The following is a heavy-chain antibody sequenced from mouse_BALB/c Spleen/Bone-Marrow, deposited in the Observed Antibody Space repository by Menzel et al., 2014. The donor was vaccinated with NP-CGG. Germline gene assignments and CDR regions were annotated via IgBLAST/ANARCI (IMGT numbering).Heavy chain of an antibody. CDR1: GFTFSDYY. V-gene: IGHV5-4*02. D-gene: IGHD2-1*01. CDR3: ARYGNYPMDY. Sequence: EVNLVESGGGLVKPGVSLKLSCAASGFTFSDYYMYWVRQTPEKRLEWVATISDGGSYTYYPDSAKGRFTISRDNAKNNLYLQMSSLKSEDTAMYYCARYGNYPMDYWGQGTSVTVSS. J-gene: IGHJ4*01. CDR2: ISDGGSYT.